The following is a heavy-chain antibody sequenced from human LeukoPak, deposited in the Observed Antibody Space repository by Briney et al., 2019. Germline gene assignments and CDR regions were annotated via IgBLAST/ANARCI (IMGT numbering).Heavy chain of an antibody. V-gene: IGHV3-23*01. CDR1: GFTFSSYA. CDR2: ISGSGGST. Sequence: PGGSLRPSCAASGFTFSSYAMSWVRQAPGKGLEWVSAISGSGGSTYYADSVKGRFTISRGNSKNTLYLQMTSLRAEDTAVYYCVKETHGSGSYGDYWGQGTLVTVSS. D-gene: IGHD3-10*01. CDR3: VKETHGSGSYGDY. J-gene: IGHJ4*02.